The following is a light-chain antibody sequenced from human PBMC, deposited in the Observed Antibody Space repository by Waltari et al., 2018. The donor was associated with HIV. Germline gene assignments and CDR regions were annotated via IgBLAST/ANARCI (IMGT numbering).Light chain of an antibody. CDR1: NSTIGNTV. Sequence: QSVLTQPPSASRSPGQRVLMSCSGTNSTIGNTVVTWFQQVPGGAPKLVIYRNDQRQSGVPDRFSAAKSGSSASLAITGLQSDDEASYYCASWDDKLSHWVFGGGTKLTV. CDR3: ASWDDKLSHWV. CDR2: RND. J-gene: IGLJ3*02. V-gene: IGLV1-44*01.